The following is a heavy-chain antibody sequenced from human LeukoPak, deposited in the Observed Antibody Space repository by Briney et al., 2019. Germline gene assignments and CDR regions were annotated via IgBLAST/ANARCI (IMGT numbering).Heavy chain of an antibody. V-gene: IGHV3-30-3*01. D-gene: IGHD3-22*01. CDR1: GFTFSNYA. CDR3: ARAPMSYDSSGLGGAFDI. CDR2: ISYDGTNK. J-gene: IGHJ3*02. Sequence: TGGSLRLSCAASGFTFSNYAMHWVRQAPGKGLEWVAVISYDGTNKYYADSVKGRFTISRDNSKNTMYLQMNSLRAEDTAMYYCARAPMSYDSSGLGGAFDIWGQGTMVTVSS.